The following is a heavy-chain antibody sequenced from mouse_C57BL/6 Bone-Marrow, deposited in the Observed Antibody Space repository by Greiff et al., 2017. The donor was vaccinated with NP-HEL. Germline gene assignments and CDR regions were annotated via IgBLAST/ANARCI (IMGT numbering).Heavy chain of an antibody. CDR2: IYPGSGST. CDR3: ATTMVTSWYFDV. J-gene: IGHJ1*03. Sequence: VQLQQPGAELVKPGASVKMSCKASGYTFTSYWITWVKQRPGQGLEWIGDIYPGSGSTNYNEKFKSKATLTVDTSSSTAYMQLSRLTSEDSAVYYCATTMVTSWYFDVWGTGTTVTVSS. CDR1: GYTFTSYW. V-gene: IGHV1-55*01. D-gene: IGHD2-2*01.